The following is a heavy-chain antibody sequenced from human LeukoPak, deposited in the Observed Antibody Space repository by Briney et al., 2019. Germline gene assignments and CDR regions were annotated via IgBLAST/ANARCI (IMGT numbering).Heavy chain of an antibody. CDR2: INFYNGNI. CDR1: GYTFTGYH. V-gene: IGHV1-18*04. D-gene: IGHD3-9*01. J-gene: IGHJ4*02. Sequence: ASVKVSCKASGYTFTGYHMHWVRQAPGQGLEWMGWINFYNGNIDYAQKLQGRVTMTTDTSTSTAYMELRSLRSDDTAVYHCARVGDILTGYPYYFDYWGQGTLVTVSS. CDR3: ARVGDILTGYPYYFDY.